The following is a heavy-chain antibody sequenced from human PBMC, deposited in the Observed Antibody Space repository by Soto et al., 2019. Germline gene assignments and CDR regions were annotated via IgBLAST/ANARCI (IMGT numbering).Heavy chain of an antibody. Sequence: KASETLSLTCTVSGGSISSGGYYWSWIRQHPGKGLEWIGYIYYSGSTYYNPSLKSRVTISVDTSKNQFSLKLSSVTAADTAVYYCATKGYCSGGSCYSGYDAFDIWGQGTMVTVSS. CDR1: GGSISSGGYY. V-gene: IGHV4-31*03. CDR2: IYYSGST. CDR3: ATKGYCSGGSCYSGYDAFDI. J-gene: IGHJ3*02. D-gene: IGHD2-15*01.